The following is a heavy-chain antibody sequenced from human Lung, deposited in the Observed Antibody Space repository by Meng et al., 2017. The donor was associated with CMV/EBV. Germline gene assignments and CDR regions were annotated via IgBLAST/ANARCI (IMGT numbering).Heavy chain of an antibody. Sequence: XKISCKGSGYSFTSYWIGWVRQMPGKGLEWMGIIYPGDSDTRYSPSFQGQVTISADKSISTSYLQWSSLKASDTAVYYCARNLQRGAFDIWGQGTMVTVSS. V-gene: IGHV5-51*01. CDR1: GYSFTSYW. J-gene: IGHJ3*02. CDR3: ARNLQRGAFDI. CDR2: IYPGDSDT. D-gene: IGHD5-24*01.